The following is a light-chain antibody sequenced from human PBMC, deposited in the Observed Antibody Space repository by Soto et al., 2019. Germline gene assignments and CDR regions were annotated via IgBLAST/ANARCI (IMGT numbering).Light chain of an antibody. J-gene: IGKJ2*01. CDR1: QTITTY. CDR2: AAI. Sequence: QLTQSPSSLSASVRDRVTIPCRASQTITTYLNWYQHKPGKAPKLLIYAAISLQSGVPSRLSGSGSGTDFTLTISSLQPEDFATYYCQQTYSTPHTFGQGPRW. CDR3: QQTYSTPHT. V-gene: IGKV1-39*01.